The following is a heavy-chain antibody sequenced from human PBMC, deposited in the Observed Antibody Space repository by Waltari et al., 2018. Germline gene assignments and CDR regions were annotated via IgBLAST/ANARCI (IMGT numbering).Heavy chain of an antibody. CDR2: VDHSGSA. CDR1: GGSFNGYY. CDR3: ARDARDWEAVDNTYLDS. D-gene: IGHD2-21*02. V-gene: IGHV4-34*01. Sequence: QLRLQQWGAGLLQPSATLSLPCAVSGGSFNGYYWSWIRQTPGKGLEWIGEVDHSGSANYSPSLKSRVTVSLDTSNKQVSLTLTSVTAADTGIYYCARDARDWEAVDNTYLDSWGQGTLVAVSS. J-gene: IGHJ4*02.